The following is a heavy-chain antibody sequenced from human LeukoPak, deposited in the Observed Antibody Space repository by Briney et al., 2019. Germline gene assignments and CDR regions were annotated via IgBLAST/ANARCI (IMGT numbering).Heavy chain of an antibody. J-gene: IGHJ4*02. Sequence: SETLSLTCTVSGGSISSYYWSWIRQPAGKGLGWIGRIYTSGSTNYNPSFKSRVTMSVDTSKNQFSLKLSSVTAADTAVYYCAIRIQLWLPFDYWGQGTLVTVSS. CDR1: GGSISSYY. CDR3: AIRIQLWLPFDY. CDR2: IYTSGST. V-gene: IGHV4-4*07. D-gene: IGHD5-18*01.